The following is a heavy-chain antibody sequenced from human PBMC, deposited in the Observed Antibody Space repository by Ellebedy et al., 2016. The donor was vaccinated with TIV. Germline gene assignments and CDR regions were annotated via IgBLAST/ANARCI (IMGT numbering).Heavy chain of an antibody. CDR2: IGTAGDT. V-gene: IGHV3-13*01. J-gene: IGHJ4*02. Sequence: GGSLRLSCAASGFTFRSYDMHWVRQATGKGLEWVSAIGTAGDTYYPGSVKGRFIIARENAKNSLSLQMNSLRAEDTAVYYCARVRFGDTAVDYWGQGTLVTVSS. CDR1: GFTFRSYD. CDR3: ARVRFGDTAVDY. D-gene: IGHD5-18*01.